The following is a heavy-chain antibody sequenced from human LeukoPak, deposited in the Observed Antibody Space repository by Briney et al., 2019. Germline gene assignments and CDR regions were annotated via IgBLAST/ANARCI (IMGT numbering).Heavy chain of an antibody. CDR3: ASYVIAAAGYYFDY. Sequence: SETLSLTCTVSGGSISSSSYYWGWIRQPPGKGLEWIGSIYYSGSTYYNPSLKSRVTISVDTSKNQFSLKLSSVTAADTAVYYCASYVIAAAGYYFDYWGQGTLVTVSS. CDR1: GGSISSSSYY. V-gene: IGHV4-39*07. D-gene: IGHD6-13*01. CDR2: IYYSGST. J-gene: IGHJ4*02.